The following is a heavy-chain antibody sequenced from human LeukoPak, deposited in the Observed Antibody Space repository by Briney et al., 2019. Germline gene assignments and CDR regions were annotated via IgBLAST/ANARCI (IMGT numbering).Heavy chain of an antibody. D-gene: IGHD1-26*01. Sequence: SETLSLTCTVSGGSISMGGYYWSWIRQYPGKGLEWIGYIYYSGSTYYNPSLKSRVTISVDPSKNQFSLKLSFVTVADTAVFYCARGTSSRSPIEDFFDYWGQGTLVTVSS. CDR2: IYYSGST. CDR3: ARGTSSRSPIEDFFDY. CDR1: GGSISMGGYY. V-gene: IGHV4-31*03. J-gene: IGHJ4*02.